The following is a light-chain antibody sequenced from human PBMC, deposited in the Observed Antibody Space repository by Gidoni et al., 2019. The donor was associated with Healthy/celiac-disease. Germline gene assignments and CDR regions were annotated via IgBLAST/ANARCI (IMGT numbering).Light chain of an antibody. Sequence: DGVMTQSPLSLPVTLGQPASISCRSRQSLLYSDGTTSLKWFQQRPGKSPRRLIYKVSNRDSGVPDRFSGSGSGTDFTLKISRVEAEDVGVYYCMQGTHWPLTFGGGTKVEIK. CDR1: QSLLYSDGTTS. V-gene: IGKV2-30*01. CDR3: MQGTHWPLT. J-gene: IGKJ4*01. CDR2: KVS.